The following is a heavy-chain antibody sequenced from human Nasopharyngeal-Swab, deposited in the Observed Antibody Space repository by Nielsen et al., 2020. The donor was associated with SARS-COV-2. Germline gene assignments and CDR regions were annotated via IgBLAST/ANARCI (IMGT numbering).Heavy chain of an antibody. V-gene: IGHV1-24*01. Sequence: ASVKVSCKVSGYTLTELSMHWVRQAPGKGLVWMGGFDPEDGETIYAQKFQGRVTMTEDTSTDTAYMELSSLRSEDTAVYYCATSAPYCSSTSCYTNWFDPWGQGTLVTVSS. J-gene: IGHJ5*02. D-gene: IGHD2-2*02. CDR2: FDPEDGET. CDR1: GYTLTELS. CDR3: ATSAPYCSSTSCYTNWFDP.